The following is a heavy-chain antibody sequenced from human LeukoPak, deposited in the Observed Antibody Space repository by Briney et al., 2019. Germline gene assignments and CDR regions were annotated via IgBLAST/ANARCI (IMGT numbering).Heavy chain of an antibody. CDR3: AQVVVAAGVNY. J-gene: IGHJ4*02. CDR2: ISSSGGNT. Sequence: PGGSLRLSCAASGFTFSSYAMSWVRQAPGKGREWVSAISSSGGNTYYADSVKGRFTISRDNSKNTLYLQMNSLRAEDTAVYYCAQVVVAAGVNYWGQGTLVTVSS. V-gene: IGHV3-23*01. D-gene: IGHD6-13*01. CDR1: GFTFSSYA.